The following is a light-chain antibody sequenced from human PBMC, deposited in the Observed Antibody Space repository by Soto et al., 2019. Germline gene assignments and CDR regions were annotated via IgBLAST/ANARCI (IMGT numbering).Light chain of an antibody. J-gene: IGKJ2*01. V-gene: IGKV3-11*01. CDR1: QSVSSY. Sequence: EIVLTQSPATLSLSPGERATLSCRASQSVSSYLAWYQQKPGQAPRLLMYDASNRATGIPARFSGSGSGTDVTLIISSLVPEDFAVYYCQQRSNWPPYTFGQGTKLEIK. CDR3: QQRSNWPPYT. CDR2: DAS.